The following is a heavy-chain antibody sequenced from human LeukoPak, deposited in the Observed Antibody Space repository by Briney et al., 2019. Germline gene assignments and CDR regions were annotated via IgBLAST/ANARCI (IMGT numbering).Heavy chain of an antibody. D-gene: IGHD2-2*02. CDR1: GGTFSSYA. Sequence: GASVKVSCKASGGTFSSYAISWARQAPGQGLEWMGGIIPIFGTANYAQKFQGRVTITTDESTSTAYMELSSLRSEDTAVYYCARAGEYCSSTSCYSYWGQGTLVTVSS. V-gene: IGHV1-69*05. CDR3: ARAGEYCSSTSCYSY. CDR2: IIPIFGTA. J-gene: IGHJ4*02.